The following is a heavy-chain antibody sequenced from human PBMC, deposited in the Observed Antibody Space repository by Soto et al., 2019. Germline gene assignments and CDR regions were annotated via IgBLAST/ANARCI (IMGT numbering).Heavy chain of an antibody. CDR1: GFTFSSYA. CDR3: AKDVHYYDSSGYYLY. CDR2: ISGSGGST. Sequence: TGGSLRLSCAASGFTFSSYAMSWVRQAPGKGLEWVSAISGSGGSTYYADSVKGRFTISRDNSKNTLYLQMNSLRAEDTAVYYCAKDVHYYDSSGYYLYWGQGTLVTVPQ. V-gene: IGHV3-23*01. J-gene: IGHJ4*02. D-gene: IGHD3-22*01.